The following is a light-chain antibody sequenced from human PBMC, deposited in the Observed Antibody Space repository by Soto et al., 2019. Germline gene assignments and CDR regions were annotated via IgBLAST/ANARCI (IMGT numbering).Light chain of an antibody. V-gene: IGKV1-39*01. J-gene: IGKJ3*01. Sequence: DIQMTQSPSSLSASVGDRVTITCRANQSISSYLNWYQQKPGKAPKLLIYAASSLQSGVPSRFSGSGSGTDFTLTISSLQPEEFATYYCQQSYSSVTFGPGTKVDIK. CDR3: QQSYSSVT. CDR2: AAS. CDR1: QSISSY.